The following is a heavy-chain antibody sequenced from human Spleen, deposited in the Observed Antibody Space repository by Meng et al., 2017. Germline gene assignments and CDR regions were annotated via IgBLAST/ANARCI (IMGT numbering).Heavy chain of an antibody. CDR1: GYTYTHDQ. V-gene: IGHV1-18*01. CDR2: IHPSGNA. D-gene: IGHD6-19*01. Sequence: QVQLVQSGAQVKKPGASVKVSCKAPGYTYTHDQMDWVRQAPGQGLEWMGWIHPSGNANYAQKFQGRVTMTTDTSTTTAYMELRSMRSNDSALYYCVKHSSDWSLDSWGQGTLVTVSS. J-gene: IGHJ4*02. CDR3: VKHSSDWSLDS.